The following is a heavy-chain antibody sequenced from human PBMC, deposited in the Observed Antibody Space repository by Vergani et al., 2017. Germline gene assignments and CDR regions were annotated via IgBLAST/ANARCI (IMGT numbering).Heavy chain of an antibody. D-gene: IGHD3-10*01. V-gene: IGHV1-18*01. CDR2: ITAYNGNT. J-gene: IGHJ4*02. Sequence: QVQLVQSGAEVKKPGASVKVSCKASGYTFTSYGISWVRQAPGQGLEWMGWITAYNGNTNYAQKLQGRVTMTTDTSTSTAYMELRSLRSDDTAVYYCARDLLDYYGSGSYRYFDYWGQGTLVTVSS. CDR3: ARDLLDYYGSGSYRYFDY. CDR1: GYTFTSYG.